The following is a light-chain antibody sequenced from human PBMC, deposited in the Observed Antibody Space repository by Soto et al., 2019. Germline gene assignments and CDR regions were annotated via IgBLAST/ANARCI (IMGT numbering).Light chain of an antibody. V-gene: IGKV3-20*01. CDR1: QSVSITY. CDR2: GAS. CDR3: QQYGSSPPIT. Sequence: TQSPGTLSLSPVERSTLSCRASQSVSITYLAWYQQKPGQAPRPLIYGASSRATGIPDRFSGSGSGTDFTLTISRLEPEDFAVYYCQQYGSSPPITFGQGTRLEIK. J-gene: IGKJ5*01.